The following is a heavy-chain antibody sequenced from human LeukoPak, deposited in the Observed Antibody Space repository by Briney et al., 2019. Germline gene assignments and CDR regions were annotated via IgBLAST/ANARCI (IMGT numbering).Heavy chain of an antibody. CDR1: GFTFSSYA. CDR3: AKDSFSITTAEYFQH. V-gene: IGHV3-30-3*01. J-gene: IGHJ1*01. Sequence: SGGSLRLSCAASGFTFSSYAMHWVRQAPGKGLEWVAVISHDGSNKYYADSVKGRFTISRDNSKNTLYLQMSSLRAEDTAVYYCAKDSFSITTAEYFQHWGQGTLVTVSS. CDR2: ISHDGSNK. D-gene: IGHD1-14*01.